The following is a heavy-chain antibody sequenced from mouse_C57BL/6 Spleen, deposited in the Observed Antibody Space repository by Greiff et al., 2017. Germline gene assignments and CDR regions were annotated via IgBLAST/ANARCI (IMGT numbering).Heavy chain of an antibody. Sequence: QVQLQQSGAELLRPGASETLSCKASGYTFTDYEMPWVKQTPLHGLEWIGAIDPETGGTAPYQKLKGKAILTADKSSSTAYMELRSLTSEDSAVYYCTRRDYYGSLAWFAYWGQGTLVTVSA. J-gene: IGHJ3*01. CDR3: TRRDYYGSLAWFAY. CDR1: GYTFTDYE. CDR2: IDPETGGT. V-gene: IGHV1-15*01. D-gene: IGHD1-1*01.